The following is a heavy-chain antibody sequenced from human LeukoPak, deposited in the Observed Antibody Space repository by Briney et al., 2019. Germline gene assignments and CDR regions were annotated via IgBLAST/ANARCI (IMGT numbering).Heavy chain of an antibody. J-gene: IGHJ4*02. D-gene: IGHD3-16*02. V-gene: IGHV1-8*01. Sequence: ASVKVSCKASGYTFTSYDINWVRQATGQGLEWMGWMNPNSGNTDYAEKLQDRVTMTADTSTSTVYVELQSLRSDDTAVYYCARELPVWGSYRYFGYWGQGTVVTVSS. CDR3: ARELPVWGSYRYFGY. CDR1: GYTFTSYD. CDR2: MNPNSGNT.